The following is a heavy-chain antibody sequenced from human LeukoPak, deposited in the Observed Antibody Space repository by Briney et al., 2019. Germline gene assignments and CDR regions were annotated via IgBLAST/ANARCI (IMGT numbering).Heavy chain of an antibody. CDR3: ARRGTGIVVVPAASLAFDI. CDR2: RCYSGST. CDR1: GGSISSSSYY. V-gene: IGHV4-39*01. D-gene: IGHD2-2*01. J-gene: IGHJ3*02. Sequence: AETLSLTCTVSGGSISSSSYYWGWHRPPPGKELNRPGRRCYSGSTYYNPWVKSRVTISVDTSKKQFSLKLSSVTAADTAVYYCARRGTGIVVVPAASLAFDIWGQGTMVAVSS.